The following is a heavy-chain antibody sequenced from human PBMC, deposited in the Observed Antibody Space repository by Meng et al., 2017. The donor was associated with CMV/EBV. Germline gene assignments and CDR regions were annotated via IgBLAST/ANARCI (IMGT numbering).Heavy chain of an antibody. CDR3: ARGSEVPAATDIYSYSGMDV. J-gene: IGHJ6*02. CDR1: GFTFSTYT. V-gene: IGHV3-30*09. CDR2: ISYDGINK. Sequence: GESLKISCAASGFTFSTYTIHWVRQAPGKGLEWVAVISYDGINKYYADSLKGRFAISRDNSKNTLYLQMNSLRAEDTAVYYCARGSEVPAATDIYSYSGMDVWGQGTTVTVSS. D-gene: IGHD2-2*01.